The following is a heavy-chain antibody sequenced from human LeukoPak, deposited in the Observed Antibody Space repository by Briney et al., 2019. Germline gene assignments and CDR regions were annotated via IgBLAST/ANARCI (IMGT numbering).Heavy chain of an antibody. CDR2: VFDTGRT. J-gene: IGHJ4*01. Sequence: SETLSLTCTVFGGSISSHYWTWIRQPLGKTLEWIGYVFDTGRTKDNPSLKSRLTLSADTSKNQLSLRLSSVTAADTAVYYCATIKRGSIYGYFDFWGRGILVTVSS. CDR1: GGSISSHY. D-gene: IGHD5-18*01. V-gene: IGHV4-59*11. CDR3: ATIKRGSIYGYFDF.